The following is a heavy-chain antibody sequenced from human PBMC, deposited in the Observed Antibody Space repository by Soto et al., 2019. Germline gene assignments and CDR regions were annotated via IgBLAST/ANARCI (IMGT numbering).Heavy chain of an antibody. V-gene: IGHV4-59*13. J-gene: IGHJ3*02. CDR2: IYHTGNT. Sequence: QVRLHESGPGLVKPSETLSLTCTVSTDSFNDYYWSWIRQPPGKGLEWIGSIYHTGNTNYNPSLESPVSISVDTSNIQFSLSLSSVTAADTAVYYCARDVGIHDAFDIWGQGTLVTVSS. CDR1: TDSFNDYY. D-gene: IGHD5-18*01. CDR3: ARDVGIHDAFDI.